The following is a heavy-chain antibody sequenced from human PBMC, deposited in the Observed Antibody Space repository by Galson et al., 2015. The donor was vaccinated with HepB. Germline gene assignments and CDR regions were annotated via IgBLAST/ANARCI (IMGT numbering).Heavy chain of an antibody. CDR1: GFDFRGYL. D-gene: IGHD2-2*01. J-gene: IGHJ6*02. CDR3: VRDDAYRLDV. CDR2: IYDDGSVT. Sequence: SLRLSCAVSGFDFRGYLMHWVRQVPGKRPVSVARIYDDGSVTKYADSVKGRFTISRDNAKSTLYLQMDSLRGDDTAVYFCVRDDAYRLDVWGQGTTVIVSS. V-gene: IGHV3-74*01.